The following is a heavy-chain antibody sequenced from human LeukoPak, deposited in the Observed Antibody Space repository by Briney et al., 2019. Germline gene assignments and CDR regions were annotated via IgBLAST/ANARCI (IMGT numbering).Heavy chain of an antibody. J-gene: IGHJ4*02. Sequence: GGSLRLSCAASGFTFSSYAMHWVRQAPGKGLEYVSAISSNGSSTYYANSVKGRFTISRDNSKNTLYLQMGSLRAEDMAVYYCARDGPGIQLWPYFDYWGQGTLVTVSS. D-gene: IGHD5-18*01. CDR2: ISSNGSST. CDR1: GFTFSSYA. CDR3: ARDGPGIQLWPYFDY. V-gene: IGHV3-64*01.